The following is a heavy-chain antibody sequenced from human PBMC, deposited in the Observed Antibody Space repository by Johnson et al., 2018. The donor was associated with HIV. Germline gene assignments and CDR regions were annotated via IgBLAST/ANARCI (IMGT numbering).Heavy chain of an antibody. D-gene: IGHD1-26*01. CDR1: GFTISSNY. V-gene: IGHV3-66*01. J-gene: IGHJ3*02. CDR3: AREGAWELRPGAFDI. Sequence: VQLVESGGGLVQPGGSLRLSCAASGFTISSNYMSWVRQAPGKGLEWVSVIYSGGSTYYSASVKGRFTISRDNSKNTLYFQMNSLRAEDTAVYFCAREGAWELRPGAFDIGGQGTMVTVSS. CDR2: IYSGGST.